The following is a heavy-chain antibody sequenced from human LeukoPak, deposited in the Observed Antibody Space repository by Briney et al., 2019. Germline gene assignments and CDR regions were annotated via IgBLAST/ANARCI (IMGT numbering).Heavy chain of an antibody. Sequence: TGGSLRLSCAASGFTFSESWMTWVRQVPGQGLEWVAHINHEGGGIQYVDSVKSRFTISRDNAKGSVYLQMNSLRAEDTAIYHCATYINWVAGDVWGQGTTVIVSS. CDR1: GFTFSESW. CDR3: ATYINWVAGDV. CDR2: INHEGGGI. D-gene: IGHD1-1*01. V-gene: IGHV3-7*01. J-gene: IGHJ6*02.